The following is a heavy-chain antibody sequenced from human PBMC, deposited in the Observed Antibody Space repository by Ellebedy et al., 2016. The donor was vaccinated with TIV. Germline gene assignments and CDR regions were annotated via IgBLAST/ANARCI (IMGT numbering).Heavy chain of an antibody. CDR3: ARDSGVRGVILAVFDN. V-gene: IGHV3-23*01. D-gene: IGHD3-10*01. CDR1: GFTFSSHA. CDR2: ISGSGSRT. Sequence: GESLKISCAASGFTFSSHAMSWVRQAPGKGLEWVSSISGSGSRTYYPDSVKGRFTISRDNSKNTLYLQMNSLRAEDTAVYYCARDSGVRGVILAVFDNWGQGTLVTVSS. J-gene: IGHJ4*02.